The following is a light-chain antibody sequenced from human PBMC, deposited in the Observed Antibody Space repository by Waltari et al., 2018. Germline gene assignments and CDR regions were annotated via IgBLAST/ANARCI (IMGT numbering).Light chain of an antibody. V-gene: IGKV3-20*01. Sequence: EIVLTQSPATLSLSPGERATLSCRANQSVGRYLAWYQQQPGQAPRLLIYDASIRATGIPDRFSGSGSGTDFSLTISRLEPEDFAVYYCQKYVSLPATFGQGTKVEIK. CDR3: QKYVSLPAT. CDR1: QSVGRY. J-gene: IGKJ1*01. CDR2: DAS.